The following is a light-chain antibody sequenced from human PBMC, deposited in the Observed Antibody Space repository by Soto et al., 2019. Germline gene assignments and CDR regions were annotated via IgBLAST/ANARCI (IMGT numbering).Light chain of an antibody. Sequence: EIVLTQSPATLSLSPGERATLSCRASQSISSYLAWYQQKPDQAPRLLIYDASNRATGIPARFSGSGSGTDFTLTISSLEPEDFALYYCQQLSTWPFTFGPGTKVDIK. CDR3: QQLSTWPFT. V-gene: IGKV3-11*01. CDR2: DAS. CDR1: QSISSY. J-gene: IGKJ3*01.